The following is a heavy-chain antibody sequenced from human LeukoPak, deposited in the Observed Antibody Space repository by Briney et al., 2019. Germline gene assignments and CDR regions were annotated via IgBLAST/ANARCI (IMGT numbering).Heavy chain of an antibody. CDR1: GVSISSYY. V-gene: IGHV4-59*01. Sequence: SETLSLTCTVSGVSISSYYWSWIRQPPGEGLEWIGYIYYSGSTNYNPSLKSRVTISVDTSKNQFSLKLSSVTAADTAVYYCARGLEDGYNYYFDYWGQGTLVTVSS. CDR3: ARGLEDGYNYYFDY. J-gene: IGHJ4*02. D-gene: IGHD5-24*01. CDR2: IYYSGST.